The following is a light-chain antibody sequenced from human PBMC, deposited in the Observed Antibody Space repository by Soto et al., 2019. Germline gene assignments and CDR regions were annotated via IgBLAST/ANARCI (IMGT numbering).Light chain of an antibody. V-gene: IGKV1-9*01. CDR3: QQLNSYPST. Sequence: DIQLTQSPSFLSASVGDRVTITCRASQGISSYLAWFQQKPGKAPKLLIYAASTLQSGVTSRFSGSGSGTEFTLTSTSLQPEEFATYCCQQLNSYPSTFGPGTKVDI. CDR2: AAS. J-gene: IGKJ3*01. CDR1: QGISSY.